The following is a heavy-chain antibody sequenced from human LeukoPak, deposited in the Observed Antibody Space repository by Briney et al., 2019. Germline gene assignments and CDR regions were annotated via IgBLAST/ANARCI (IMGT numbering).Heavy chain of an antibody. Sequence: GASVKVSCKTSGYTFTSFDIHWVRQATGQGLEWMGWMKPNDGNTGFAQKFQGRLTMTSDTSLVTAYMELTSLTSDDTAVYYCARGDSVAGTSNYFVSWGQGTLVTVSS. J-gene: IGHJ5*01. V-gene: IGHV1-8*01. CDR3: ARGDSVAGTSNYFVS. CDR1: GYTFTSFD. CDR2: MKPNDGNT. D-gene: IGHD6-19*01.